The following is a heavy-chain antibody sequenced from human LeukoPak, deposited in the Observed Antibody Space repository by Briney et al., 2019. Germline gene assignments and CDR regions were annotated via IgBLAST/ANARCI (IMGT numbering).Heavy chain of an antibody. D-gene: IGHD3-3*01. CDR3: ARFERITIFGVVTAPDY. V-gene: IGHV3-33*01. CDR1: GFTFSSYG. CDR2: IWFDGSNK. J-gene: IGHJ4*02. Sequence: GGSLILSCAASGFTFSSYGMQWVRQAPGKGLQWVAVIWFDGSNKYYADSVKGRFSISRDNSKNTVYLQMNSLRDEDTAVYYCARFERITIFGVVTAPDYWGQGTLVTVSS.